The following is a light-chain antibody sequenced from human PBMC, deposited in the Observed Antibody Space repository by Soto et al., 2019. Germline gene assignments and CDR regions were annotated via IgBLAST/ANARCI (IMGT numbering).Light chain of an antibody. J-gene: IGKJ5*01. V-gene: IGKV3-20*01. CDR1: QIVRSNC. Sequence: EIVLTLSPGTLSMSPGESATLSCSASQIVRSNCLAWYQQKPGQAPSLLIYGASNKDTGIPDGFSGSGSVTNFTLTSRRLEPEDFAVYSWQQYVSSPQTFGQGTRR. CDR3: QQYVSSPQT. CDR2: GAS.